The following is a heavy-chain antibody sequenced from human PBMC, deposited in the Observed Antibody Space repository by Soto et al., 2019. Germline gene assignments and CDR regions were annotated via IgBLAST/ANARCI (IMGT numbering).Heavy chain of an antibody. Sequence: EVQLVESGGGLVQPGGSLRLSCAASGFNFSGSWMTWVRQALGKGLEWLAKINPDGSGEYYVDSVKGRFTISRDNAKSSLFFEMHSLRDEDTAVYFCAREHDFSLDYWGQGTLVTVSS. CDR1: GFNFSGSW. J-gene: IGHJ1*01. V-gene: IGHV3-7*04. CDR3: AREHDFSLDY. D-gene: IGHD1-1*01. CDR2: INPDGSGE.